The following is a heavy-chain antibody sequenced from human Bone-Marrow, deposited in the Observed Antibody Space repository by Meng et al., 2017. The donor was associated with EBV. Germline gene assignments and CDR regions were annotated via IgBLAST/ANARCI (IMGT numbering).Heavy chain of an antibody. J-gene: IGHJ4*02. D-gene: IGHD6-6*01. Sequence: LQEACRGLVNVSATTSLPFTGPGYCSSSHNWWSWFRQSPGKGLEWIGEIYHSGSTNYNPSLQSRVTISEDEPKNQFSLKLTSVTAADTAVYYCAREGGFYSSSPDYWGPGTLVTVSS. V-gene: IGHV4-4*02. CDR2: IYHSGST. CDR3: AREGGFYSSSPDY. CDR1: GYCSSSHNW.